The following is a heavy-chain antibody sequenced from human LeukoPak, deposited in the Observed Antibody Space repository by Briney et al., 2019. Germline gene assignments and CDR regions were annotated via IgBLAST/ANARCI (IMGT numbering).Heavy chain of an antibody. CDR2: IYYSGST. CDR1: GGSISSGDYY. CDR3: ARGRSIEVAVFDY. J-gene: IGHJ4*02. V-gene: IGHV4-30-4*08. Sequence: SQTLSLTCTVSGGSISSGDYYWGWIRQPPGKGLEWIGYIYYSGSTYYNPSLKSRVTISVDTSKNQFSLKLSSVTAADTAVYYCARGRSIEVAVFDYWGQGTLVTVSS. D-gene: IGHD3-22*01.